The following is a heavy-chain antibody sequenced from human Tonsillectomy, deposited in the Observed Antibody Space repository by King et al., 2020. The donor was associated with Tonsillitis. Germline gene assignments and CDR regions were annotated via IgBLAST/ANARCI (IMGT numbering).Heavy chain of an antibody. V-gene: IGHV3-23*04. Sequence: VQLVESGGGLVQPGGSLRLSCAVSGFTFSISAMTWVRQAPGKGLEWVSAISGSGGSAYYAFSVKGRFTISRDNSKNTLYLQMGSLRAEDTALYYCAKKGVDISSSFDPWGPGTLVTVSS. J-gene: IGHJ5*02. CDR3: AKKGVDISSSFDP. CDR1: GFTFSISA. CDR2: ISGSGGSA. D-gene: IGHD5-12*01.